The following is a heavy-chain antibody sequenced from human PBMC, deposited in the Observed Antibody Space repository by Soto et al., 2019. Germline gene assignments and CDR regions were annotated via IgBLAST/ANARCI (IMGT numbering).Heavy chain of an antibody. CDR2: INPNSGGT. Sequence: ASVKVSCKASGYTFTGYYMHWVLQAPGQGLEWMGWINPNSGGTNYAQKFQGWVTMTRDTSISTAYMELSRLRSDDTAVYYCARAPHDYSNYSWFEHWGQGTLVTVSS. CDR1: GYTFTGYY. V-gene: IGHV1-2*04. D-gene: IGHD4-4*01. CDR3: ARAPHDYSNYSWFEH. J-gene: IGHJ5*02.